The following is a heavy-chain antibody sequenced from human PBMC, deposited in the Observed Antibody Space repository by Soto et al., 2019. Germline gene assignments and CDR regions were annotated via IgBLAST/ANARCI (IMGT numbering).Heavy chain of an antibody. Sequence: EVQLLESGGALVQPGGSLRLSCAASAFTFSSYAMSWVRQAPGKGLEWVSTISASGASTYYADSVKGRFTISRDNSKNTLSLQMNSLRAEDTAVYYCAQGSVSKYYFDYWGKGTLVTVSS. J-gene: IGHJ4*02. CDR3: AQGSVSKYYFDY. D-gene: IGHD2-8*01. CDR2: ISASGAST. CDR1: AFTFSSYA. V-gene: IGHV3-23*01.